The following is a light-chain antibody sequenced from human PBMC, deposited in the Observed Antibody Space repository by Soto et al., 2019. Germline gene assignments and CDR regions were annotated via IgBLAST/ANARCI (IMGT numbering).Light chain of an antibody. Sequence: EIVLTQSPATLSLSPGERAVLSCRASQGVGTYLAWYQQRPGQAPRLLIYGASNRATSIPARFSGSGSGTDFTITIGSIEPEDFAVYFCQQRYNGLTFGGGTKVEIK. CDR3: QQRYNGLT. J-gene: IGKJ4*01. V-gene: IGKV3-11*01. CDR2: GAS. CDR1: QGVGTY.